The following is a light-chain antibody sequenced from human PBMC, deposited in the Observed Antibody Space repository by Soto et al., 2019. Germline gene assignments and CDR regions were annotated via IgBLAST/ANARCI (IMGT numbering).Light chain of an antibody. V-gene: IGKV1-39*01. J-gene: IGKJ4*01. CDR2: AAS. CDR3: QQSYSTPLT. CDR1: QSISSY. Sequence: DIQMTQSQSSLSASVGDRVTITCRASQSISSYLNWYQQKPGKAPKLLIYAASSLQSGVPSRFSGGGSGTDFTLTISSLQPEDFATYYCQQSYSTPLTFGGGTKVEIK.